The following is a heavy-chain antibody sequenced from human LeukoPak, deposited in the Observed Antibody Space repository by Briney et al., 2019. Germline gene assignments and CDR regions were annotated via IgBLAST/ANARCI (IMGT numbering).Heavy chain of an antibody. CDR1: GYTFTGYY. J-gene: IGHJ4*02. V-gene: IGHV1-2*02. CDR3: AREDGYSYGYYPH. CDR2: INPNSGGT. Sequence: ASVKVSCKASGYTFTGYYMHWVRQAPGQGLEWMGWINPNSGGTNYAQKFQGRVTMTRDTSIRTAYMELSRLRSDDTAVYYCAREDGYSYGYYPHWGQGTLVTVSS. D-gene: IGHD5-18*01.